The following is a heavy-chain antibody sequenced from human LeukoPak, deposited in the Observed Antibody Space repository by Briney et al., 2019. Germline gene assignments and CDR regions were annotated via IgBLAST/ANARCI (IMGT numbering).Heavy chain of an antibody. CDR3: AKDSRFYYDSSGYLGY. V-gene: IGHV3-43*02. J-gene: IGHJ4*02. Sequence: GGSLRLSCAASGFTFEDYALHWVRQAPGKGLEWVSLISGDGGSTYYADSVKSRFTISRDNSKNSLYLQMNSLRTEDTALYYCAKDSRFYYDSSGYLGYWGQGTLVTVSS. D-gene: IGHD3-22*01. CDR1: GFTFEDYA. CDR2: ISGDGGST.